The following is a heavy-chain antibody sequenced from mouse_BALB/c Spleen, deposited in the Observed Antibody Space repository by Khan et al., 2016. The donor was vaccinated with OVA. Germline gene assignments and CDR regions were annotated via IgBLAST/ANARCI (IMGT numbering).Heavy chain of an antibody. D-gene: IGHD4-1*01. J-gene: IGHJ2*01. Sequence: EVQLQQSGPELVKPGASVKMSCKASGYTFPNYVLHWVKQKPGQGLEWIGYINPYNGGTKYNEKFKGKATLASDRSSIKAYMELSSLTSEDSAVYYCARGNWQSYYFDYWGQGTTLTLSS. CDR2: INPYNGGT. V-gene: IGHV1S136*01. CDR3: ARGNWQSYYFDY. CDR1: GYTFPNYV.